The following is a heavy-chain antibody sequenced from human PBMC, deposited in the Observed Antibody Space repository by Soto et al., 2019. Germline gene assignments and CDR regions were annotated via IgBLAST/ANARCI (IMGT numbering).Heavy chain of an antibody. CDR2: IKSKTDGGTT. V-gene: IGHV3-15*01. D-gene: IGHD2-2*01. J-gene: IGHJ4*02. CDR3: TTDARYCSSTSCPFDY. CDR1: GFTFSNAW. Sequence: GGSLRLSCAASGFTFSNAWMSWVRQAPGKGLEWVGRIKSKTDGGTTDYAAPVKGRFTISRDDSKNTLYLQMNSLKAEDTAVYYCTTDARYCSSTSCPFDYWGQGTLVTVPQ.